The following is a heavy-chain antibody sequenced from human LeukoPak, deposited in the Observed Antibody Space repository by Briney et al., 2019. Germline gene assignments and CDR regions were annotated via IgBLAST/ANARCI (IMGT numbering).Heavy chain of an antibody. V-gene: IGHV4-34*01. CDR3: ARTILRYSSSWYRVDPIYFDY. D-gene: IGHD6-13*01. CDR1: GGSFSGYY. Sequence: PSETLSLTCAVYGGSFSGYYWSWIRQPPGKGLEWIGEINHSGSTNYNPSLKSRVTISVDTSKNQFSLKLSSVTAADTAVYYCARTILRYSSSWYRVDPIYFDYWGQGTLVTVSS. CDR2: INHSGST. J-gene: IGHJ4*02.